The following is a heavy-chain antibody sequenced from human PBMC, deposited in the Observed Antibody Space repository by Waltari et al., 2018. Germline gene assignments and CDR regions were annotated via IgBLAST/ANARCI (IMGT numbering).Heavy chain of an antibody. CDR2: ISWDGGST. CDR1: GFTFDDYT. CDR3: AKDPGDYSIDY. V-gene: IGHV3-43*01. D-gene: IGHD2-15*01. J-gene: IGHJ4*02. Sequence: EVQLVESGGVVVQPGGSLRLSCAASGFTFDDYTMHWVRQAPGKGLEWVSLISWDGGSTYYADSVKGRFTIYRDNSKNSLYLQMNSLRTEDTALYYCAKDPGDYSIDYWGQGTLVTVSS.